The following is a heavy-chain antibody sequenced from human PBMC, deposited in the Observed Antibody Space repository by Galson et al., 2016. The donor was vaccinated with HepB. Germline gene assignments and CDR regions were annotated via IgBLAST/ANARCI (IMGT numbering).Heavy chain of an antibody. J-gene: IGHJ6*04. CDR1: GFTFSDNY. V-gene: IGHV3-11*01. Sequence: SLRLSCAASGFTFSDNYMTWIRQAPGKGLEWTSYISTSGETIYYADSVKGRFTISRDNAKSSLYLQMNGLRVEDTAVYFWARSGRWHYGLDAWGKGTAVTVSS. D-gene: IGHD5-24*01. CDR3: ARSGRWHYGLDA. CDR2: ISTSGETI.